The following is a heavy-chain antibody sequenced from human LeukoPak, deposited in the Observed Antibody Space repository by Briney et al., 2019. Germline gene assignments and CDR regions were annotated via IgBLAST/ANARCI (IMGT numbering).Heavy chain of an antibody. CDR1: GFTFSSYG. CDR3: ARGHSNTSPMDC. J-gene: IGHJ4*01. CDR2: IWYDGSNK. D-gene: IGHD2-2*01. Sequence: GGSLRLSCAASGFTFSSYGMHWVRQAPGKGLEWVAVIWYDGSNKYYADSVKGRFTISRDNSKNTLYLQMNSLRAEDTAVYYCARGHSNTSPMDCWGQGSLVSVSS. V-gene: IGHV3-33*01.